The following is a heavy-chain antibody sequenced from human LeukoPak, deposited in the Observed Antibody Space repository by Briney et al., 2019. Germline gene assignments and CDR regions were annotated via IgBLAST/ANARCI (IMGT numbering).Heavy chain of an antibody. CDR1: GFTFSSYS. Sequence: GGSLRLSCAASGFTFSSYSMNWVRQAPGKGLGWVSYISSSSSTIYYADSVKGRFTISRDNAKNSLYLQMNSLRAEDTAVYYCARDQGGNSGVSRYWGQGTLVTVSS. V-gene: IGHV3-48*04. CDR2: ISSSSSTI. J-gene: IGHJ4*02. CDR3: ARDQGGNSGVSRY. D-gene: IGHD4-23*01.